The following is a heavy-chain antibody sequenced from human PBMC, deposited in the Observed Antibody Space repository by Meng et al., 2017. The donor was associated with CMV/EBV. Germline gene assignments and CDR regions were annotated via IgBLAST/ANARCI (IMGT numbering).Heavy chain of an antibody. D-gene: IGHD4-17*01. CDR1: GNIFTKNG. CDR3: AMGGDYGDYHDPFDY. Sequence: ASVKASCKAPGNIFTKNGISWVRQAPGQRLEWMGWISADNQNTNLVQRFQGRVTMTIETSTNTAYVELRSLRSDDTAVYYCAMGGDYGDYHDPFDYWGQGTLVTVSS. V-gene: IGHV1-18*01. J-gene: IGHJ4*02. CDR2: ISADNQNT.